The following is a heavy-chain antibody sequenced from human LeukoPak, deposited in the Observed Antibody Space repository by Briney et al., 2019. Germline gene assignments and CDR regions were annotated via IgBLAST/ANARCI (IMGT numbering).Heavy chain of an antibody. CDR1: GLTFSNYA. Sequence: QPGGSLRLSCAASGLTFSNYAMSWVRQAPGKGLEWVSGIIGRSGSTYYADSVKGRFTISRDISKNTLYLQMNSLRVADTAVYYCARDRVYLGREDAFDIWGQGTMVTVSS. D-gene: IGHD7-27*01. CDR3: ARDRVYLGREDAFDI. V-gene: IGHV3-23*01. J-gene: IGHJ3*02. CDR2: IIGRSGST.